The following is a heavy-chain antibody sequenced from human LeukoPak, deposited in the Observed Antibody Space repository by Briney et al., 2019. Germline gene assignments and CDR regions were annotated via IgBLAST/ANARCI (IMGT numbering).Heavy chain of an antibody. V-gene: IGHV3-21*01. Sequence: PGGSLRLSCAASGLIFSNYAMNWVRQAPGKGLEWVSSISSSSSYIYYADSVKGRFTISRDNAKNSLYLQMNSLRAEDTAVYYCAREPFYGDYDLDYWGQGTLVTVSS. CDR3: AREPFYGDYDLDY. D-gene: IGHD4-17*01. CDR1: GLIFSNYA. CDR2: ISSSSSYI. J-gene: IGHJ4*02.